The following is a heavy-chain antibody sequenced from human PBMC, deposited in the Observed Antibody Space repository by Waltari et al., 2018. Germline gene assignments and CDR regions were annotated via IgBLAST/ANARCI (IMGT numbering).Heavy chain of an antibody. Sequence: QVLLVQSGSELKKPGASVKVSCKASGYSFKSAAINLVQQAPGQGLEWVGYINTYTGKPTYAQGFTGRFVFSLDTSVTTAYLEITSLKAEDAAVYYCARESEEEVVGRDFYSTHYFIDVWGTGTTVTVSS. V-gene: IGHV7-4-1*02. D-gene: IGHD6-19*01. CDR1: GYSFKSAA. CDR2: INTYTGKP. CDR3: ARESEEEVVGRDFYSTHYFIDV. J-gene: IGHJ6*03.